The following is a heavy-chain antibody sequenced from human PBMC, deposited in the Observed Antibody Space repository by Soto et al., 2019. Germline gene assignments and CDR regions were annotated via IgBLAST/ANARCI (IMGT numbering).Heavy chain of an antibody. Sequence: GASVKVSCKASGGTFSNYAISWVRQAPGQGLEWMRGIIPIFGTANYAQKFQGRVTITADESTSTAYMELSSLRSEDTAVYYCARIYSKIVVVPAAINYYYYGMDVWGQGTTVTVSS. CDR1: GGTFSNYA. CDR2: IIPIFGTA. J-gene: IGHJ6*02. V-gene: IGHV1-69*13. D-gene: IGHD2-2*02. CDR3: ARIYSKIVVVPAAINYYYYGMDV.